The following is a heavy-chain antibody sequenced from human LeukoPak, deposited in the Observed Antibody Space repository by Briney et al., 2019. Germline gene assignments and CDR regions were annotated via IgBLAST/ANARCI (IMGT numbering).Heavy chain of an antibody. J-gene: IGHJ4*02. Sequence: ASVKVSCKASGYTFTGYYMHWVRQAPGQGLEWMGWINPNSGGTNYAQKFQGRVTMTRDTSISTAYMELSRLRPDDTAVYYCATLFIPDRYCSSTGCYFSWPFDYWGQGTLVTVSS. CDR3: ATLFIPDRYCSSTGCYFSWPFDY. CDR2: INPNSGGT. CDR1: GYTFTGYY. D-gene: IGHD2-2*01. V-gene: IGHV1-2*02.